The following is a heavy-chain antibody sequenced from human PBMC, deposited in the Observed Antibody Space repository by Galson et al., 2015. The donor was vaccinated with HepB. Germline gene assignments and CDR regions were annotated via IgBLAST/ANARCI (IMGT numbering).Heavy chain of an antibody. CDR2: IYPGDSDP. Sequence: QSGAEVKKPGESLKISWTGSGYIFTNYWIGWVREMPGKSLEWMGFIYPGDSDPRYSPSFQGQVTISAYKSISTAYLQWSSLKASDTAMYYCARQARYCSGASCYSDRYWFDPWGQGTLVTVSS. CDR3: ARQARYCSGASCYSDRYWFDP. CDR1: GYIFTNYW. V-gene: IGHV5-51*01. D-gene: IGHD2-15*01. J-gene: IGHJ5*02.